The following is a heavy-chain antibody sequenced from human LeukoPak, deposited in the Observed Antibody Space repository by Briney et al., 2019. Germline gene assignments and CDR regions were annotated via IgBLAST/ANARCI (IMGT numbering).Heavy chain of an antibody. CDR2: IYWDDDK. V-gene: IGHV2-5*08. Sequence: TLSLTCTVSGGSISSYYWSWIRQPPGKALEWLALIYWDDDKRYSPSLKSRLTITKDTSKNQVVLTMTNMDPVDTATYYCAHQVEVAGYFDYWGQGTLVTVSS. CDR1: GGSISSYYW. D-gene: IGHD6-19*01. CDR3: AHQVEVAGYFDY. J-gene: IGHJ4*02.